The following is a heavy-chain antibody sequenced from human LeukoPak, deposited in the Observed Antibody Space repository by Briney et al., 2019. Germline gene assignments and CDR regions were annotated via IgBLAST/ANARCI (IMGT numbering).Heavy chain of an antibody. V-gene: IGHV4-34*01. CDR3: ARGRREQLVRSPHHWFDP. CDR2: ITRSGST. D-gene: IGHD6-6*01. Sequence: SETLSLTCAVYGGSFSGYYWNWIRQPPGKGLEWIGEITRSGSTTYNPSLKRRVTISLDTSKNQFSLNLSSVTAADTAVYSCARGRREQLVRSPHHWFDPWGQGTLVTVSS. J-gene: IGHJ5*02. CDR1: GGSFSGYY.